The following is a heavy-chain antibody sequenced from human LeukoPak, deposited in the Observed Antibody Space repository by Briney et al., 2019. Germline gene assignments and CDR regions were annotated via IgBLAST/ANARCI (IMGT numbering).Heavy chain of an antibody. J-gene: IGHJ4*02. D-gene: IGHD5-12*01. Sequence: GASVKVSCKASGYTFTSYGISWVRQAPGQGLEWMGWISAYNGNTNYAQKLQGRVTMTTDTSTSTAYMELRSLRSDDTAVYYCARYKRGYSGYDHYFDYWGRGTLVTVSS. CDR1: GYTFTSYG. CDR2: ISAYNGNT. V-gene: IGHV1-18*01. CDR3: ARYKRGYSGYDHYFDY.